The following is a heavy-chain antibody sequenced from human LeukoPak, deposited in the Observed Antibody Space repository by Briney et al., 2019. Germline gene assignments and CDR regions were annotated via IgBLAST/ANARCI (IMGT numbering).Heavy chain of an antibody. CDR1: GGSVSSGSYY. V-gene: IGHV4-61*01. J-gene: IGHJ5*01. CDR3: ARESVIVVVPAAMENWFDS. Sequence: SETLSLTCTVSGGSVSSGSYYWSWIRQPPGKGLEWIGYIYYSGSTNYNPSLKSRVTISVDTSKNQFSLKLSSVTAADTAVYYCARESVIVVVPAAMENWFDSWGQGTLVTVSS. CDR2: IYYSGST. D-gene: IGHD2-2*01.